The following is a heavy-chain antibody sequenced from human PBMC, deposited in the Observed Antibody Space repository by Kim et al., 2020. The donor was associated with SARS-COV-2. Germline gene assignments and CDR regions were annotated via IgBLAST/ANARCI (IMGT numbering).Heavy chain of an antibody. V-gene: IGHV3-23*01. J-gene: IGHJ5*02. CDR1: GFTYSSFA. D-gene: IGHD1-26*01. CDR2: ISYSGGIT. Sequence: WGSLRLSCAASGFTYSSFAMSWVRQAPGKGLEWVSVISYSGGITFYADSVKGRFTISRDNSKNTLYLQMNSLRAEDTAVYYCARRTTVGATRWVDPWVQG. CDR3: ARRTTVGATRWVDP.